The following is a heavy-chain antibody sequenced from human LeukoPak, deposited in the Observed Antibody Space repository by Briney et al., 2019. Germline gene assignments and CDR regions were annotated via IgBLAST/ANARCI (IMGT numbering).Heavy chain of an antibody. Sequence: GGSLXLSCAASGMTFINFGMTWVRQAPGKGLEWVSAISGSAVITFYADSVKGRFTISRDNSKKTVYLQMNSLRAEDTALYYCAKSXLSGINDAFDIWGQGTMVTVSS. D-gene: IGHD3-3*01. CDR3: AKSXLSGINDAFDI. CDR1: GMTFINFG. V-gene: IGHV3-23*01. CDR2: ISGSAVIT. J-gene: IGHJ3*02.